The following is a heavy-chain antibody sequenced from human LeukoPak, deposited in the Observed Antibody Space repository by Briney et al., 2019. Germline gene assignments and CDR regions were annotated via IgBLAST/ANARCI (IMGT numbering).Heavy chain of an antibody. CDR2: INHSGST. CDR3: ARLHPLSCRIAARPYYPEKYYYYYMDV. CDR1: GGSFSGYY. V-gene: IGHV4-34*01. J-gene: IGHJ6*03. D-gene: IGHD6-6*01. Sequence: KASETLSLTCAVYGGSFSGYYWSWIRQPPGKGLEWIGEINHSGSTNYNPSLKSRVTISVDTSKNQFSLKLSSVTAADTAVYYCARLHPLSCRIAARPYYPEKYYYYYMDVWGKGTTVTVSS.